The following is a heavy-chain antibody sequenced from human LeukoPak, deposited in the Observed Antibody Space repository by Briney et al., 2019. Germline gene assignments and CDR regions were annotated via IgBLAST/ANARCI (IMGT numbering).Heavy chain of an antibody. D-gene: IGHD2-21*01. CDR1: GFTFRSHA. V-gene: IGHV3-23*01. J-gene: IGHJ4*02. CDR3: AKDFRIGYSAHFDY. CDR2: IYENGGTT. Sequence: GGSLRLSCVGSGFTFRSHAMSWVRQAPEKGLEFVSGIYENGGTTYYADSVKGRFSISRDNSKNTLYLQMDSLRGEDTAVYYCAKDFRIGYSAHFDYWGQGAWSPSPQ.